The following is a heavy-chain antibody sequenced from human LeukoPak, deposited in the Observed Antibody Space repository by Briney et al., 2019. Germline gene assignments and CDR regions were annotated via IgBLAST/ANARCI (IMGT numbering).Heavy chain of an antibody. V-gene: IGHV3-53*01. CDR1: GFTVSSNH. Sequence: GGSLRLSCAASGFTVSSNHMSWVRQAPGKGLEWVSVIYSGGSTYYADSVKGRFTISRDNSKNTLYLQMNSLRAEDTAVYYCARDRIHSFDYWGQGTLVTVSS. CDR3: ARDRIHSFDY. CDR2: IYSGGST. D-gene: IGHD5-18*01. J-gene: IGHJ4*02.